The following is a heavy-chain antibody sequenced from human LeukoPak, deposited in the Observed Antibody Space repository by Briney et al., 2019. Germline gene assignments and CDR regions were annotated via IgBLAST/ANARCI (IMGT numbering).Heavy chain of an antibody. CDR1: GGSISSSSYY. CDR3: ARVYYSNSYDYWYFDL. V-gene: IGHV4-39*07. CDR2: IYYSGST. J-gene: IGHJ2*01. Sequence: SETLSLTCTVSGGSISSSSYYWGWVRQPPGKGLEWIGSIYYSGSTNYNPSLKSRVTISVDTSKNQFSLKLSSVTAADTAVYYCARVYYSNSYDYWYFDLWGRGTLVTVSS. D-gene: IGHD6-13*01.